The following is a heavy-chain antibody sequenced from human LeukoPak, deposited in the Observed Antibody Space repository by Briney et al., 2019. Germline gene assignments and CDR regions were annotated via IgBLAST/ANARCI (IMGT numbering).Heavy chain of an antibody. D-gene: IGHD5-24*01. CDR1: GGTFISYA. CDR3: ARDGEMATISTINDAFDI. V-gene: IGHV1-69*13. Sequence: SVKVSCKASGGTFISYAVSWVRQAPGQGLERMGGIIPIFGTANYAQKFQGRVTITADESTSTAYMELSSLRSEDTAVYYCARDGEMATISTINDAFDIWGEGTMVTVSS. J-gene: IGHJ3*02. CDR2: IIPIFGTA.